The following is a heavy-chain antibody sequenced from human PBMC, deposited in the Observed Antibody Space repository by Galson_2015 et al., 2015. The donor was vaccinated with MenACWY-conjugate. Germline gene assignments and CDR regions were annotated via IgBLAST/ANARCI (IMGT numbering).Heavy chain of an antibody. CDR1: GFTFSSYA. CDR3: AKDGRVGTLVRGLTTPPQ. J-gene: IGHJ4*02. D-gene: IGHD3-10*01. V-gene: IGHV3-23*01. CDR2: ISGSGGST. Sequence: SLRLSCAASGFTFSSYAMSWVRQAPGKGLEWVSTISGSGGSTYYADSVKGRFTISRDNSKNTLYLQMNSLRAEDTAVYYCAKDGRVGTLVRGLTTPPQWGQGTLVTVSS.